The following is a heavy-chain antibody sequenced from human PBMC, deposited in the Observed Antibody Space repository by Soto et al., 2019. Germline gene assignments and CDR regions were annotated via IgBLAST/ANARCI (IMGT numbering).Heavy chain of an antibody. V-gene: IGHV4-59*13. CDR3: ARGISYYYDSSGYYPGAFDI. CDR2: IYYSGST. Sequence: SETLSLTCTVTGGSISSYYWRWIRPSPWKGLEWIGYIYYSGSTNYNPSLKSRVTISVDTSKNQFSLKLSSVTAADTAVYYCARGISYYYDSSGYYPGAFDIWGQGTMVT. J-gene: IGHJ3*02. D-gene: IGHD3-22*01. CDR1: GGSISSYY.